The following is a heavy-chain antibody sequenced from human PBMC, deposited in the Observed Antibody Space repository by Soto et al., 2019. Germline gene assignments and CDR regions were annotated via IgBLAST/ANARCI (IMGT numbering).Heavy chain of an antibody. CDR2: IYYSGST. CDR3: ARSPPVRFLEWLWFAY. Sequence: SETLSLTCTVSGGSISSGGYYWSWIRQHPGKGLEWIGYIYYSGSTYYNPSLKSRVTISVDTSKNQFSLKLSSVTAADTAVYYCARSPPVRFLEWLWFAYWGQGTLVTVSS. D-gene: IGHD3-3*01. V-gene: IGHV4-31*03. CDR1: GGSISSGGYY. J-gene: IGHJ4*02.